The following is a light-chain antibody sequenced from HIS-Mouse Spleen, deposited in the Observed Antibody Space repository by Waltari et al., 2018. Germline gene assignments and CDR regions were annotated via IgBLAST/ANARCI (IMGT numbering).Light chain of an antibody. CDR2: DAT. J-gene: IGKJ4*01. Sequence: AIQLTQSPSSLSASVGDRVTITCRASQGISSALAWYQQKPGKAPKLLIYDATSLESGVPSRFSGSGSETDFTLTISSLQPEDFATYYCQQFNSYPALTFGGGTKVEIK. V-gene: IGKV1-13*02. CDR1: QGISSA. CDR3: QQFNSYPALT.